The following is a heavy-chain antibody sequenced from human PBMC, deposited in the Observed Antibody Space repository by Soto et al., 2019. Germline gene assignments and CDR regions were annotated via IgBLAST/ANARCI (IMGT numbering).Heavy chain of an antibody. CDR2: TYYRSKWHY. CDR3: ARTLRGRGVKYFDD. J-gene: IGHJ4*02. CDR1: GDSVSNNSVA. V-gene: IGHV6-1*01. D-gene: IGHD3-10*01. Sequence: QPLSLTCAISGDSVSNNSVAWNWVRQSPSRGLEWLGRTYYRSKWHYDYAPSVRSRITINPDTSKNHFSLQLNSVSPEDAAVYYCARTLRGRGVKYFDDWGQGTLVTVSS.